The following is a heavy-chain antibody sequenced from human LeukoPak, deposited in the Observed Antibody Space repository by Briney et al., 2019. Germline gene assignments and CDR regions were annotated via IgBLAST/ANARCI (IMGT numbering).Heavy chain of an antibody. V-gene: IGHV3-23*01. CDR3: AKHRYCSSTSCYAYYYYCYGMDV. J-gene: IGHJ6*02. D-gene: IGHD2-2*01. CDR2: ISGSGGST. Sequence: GGSLRLSCAASGFTFSGYAMSWVRQAPGKGLEWVSAISGSGGSTYYADPVKGRFTISRDNSKNTLYLQMNSLRAEDTAVYYCAKHRYCSSTSCYAYYYYCYGMDVWGQGTTVTVSS. CDR1: GFTFSGYA.